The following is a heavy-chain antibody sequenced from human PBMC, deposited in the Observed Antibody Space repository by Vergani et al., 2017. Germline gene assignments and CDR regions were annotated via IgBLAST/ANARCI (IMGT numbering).Heavy chain of an antibody. CDR3: TRGWYYDSIAYWAY. Sequence: QVQLVQSGAEVKKPGASVKVSCKASGYTFTGYYMHWVRQAPGQGLEWMGWINPNSGGTNYAQKLQGRVTMTRDTSISTAYMELSRLRSDDTAVYYCTRGWYYDSIAYWAYWGQGTLVTVSS. CDR2: INPNSGGT. CDR1: GYTFTGYY. D-gene: IGHD3-22*01. J-gene: IGHJ4*02. V-gene: IGHV1-2*02.